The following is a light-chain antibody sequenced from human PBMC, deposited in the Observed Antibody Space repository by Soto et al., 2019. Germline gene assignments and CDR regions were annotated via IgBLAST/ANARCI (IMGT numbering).Light chain of an antibody. Sequence: QPVLTQSSSASASLGSSVKLTCTLSSGHSSYIIAWHQQQPGKAPRYLMKLERSGSFNKGSGVPDRFSGSSSGADRYLTISNLQFEEEADYFCETWDRDTWVFGGGTKLTVL. CDR1: SGHSSYI. CDR2: LERSGSF. J-gene: IGLJ3*02. V-gene: IGLV4-60*02. CDR3: ETWDRDTWV.